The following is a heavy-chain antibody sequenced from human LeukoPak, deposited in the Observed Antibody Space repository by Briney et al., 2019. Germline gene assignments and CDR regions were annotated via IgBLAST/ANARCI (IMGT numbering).Heavy chain of an antibody. V-gene: IGHV3-7*01. CDR3: ARVGDYGGDSRFRFFDY. CDR2: IKQDGSDK. CDR1: GFTFSSYS. J-gene: IGHJ4*02. D-gene: IGHD4-23*01. Sequence: PGGSLRLSCAASGFTFSSYSMNWVRQAPGKGLEWVANIKQDGSDKYYVDSVKGRFTISRDNPKNSLYLQMNSLRAEDTAVYYCARVGDYGGDSRFRFFDYWGQGTLVTVSS.